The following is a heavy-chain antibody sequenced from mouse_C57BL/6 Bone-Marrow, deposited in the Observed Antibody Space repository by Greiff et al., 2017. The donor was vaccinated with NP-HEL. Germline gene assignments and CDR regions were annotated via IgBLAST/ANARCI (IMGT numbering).Heavy chain of an antibody. D-gene: IGHD1-1*01. CDR1: GYTFTSYW. V-gene: IGHV1-64*01. Sequence: QVQLQQPGAELVKPGASVKLSCKASGYTFTSYWMHWVKQRPGQGLEWIGMIHPNSGSTNYNEKFKSKATLTVDKSSSPAYMQLSSLTSKDAAVYYGARGPDYYGSTLDYWGQGTTLTVSS. CDR3: ARGPDYYGSTLDY. J-gene: IGHJ2*01. CDR2: IHPNSGST.